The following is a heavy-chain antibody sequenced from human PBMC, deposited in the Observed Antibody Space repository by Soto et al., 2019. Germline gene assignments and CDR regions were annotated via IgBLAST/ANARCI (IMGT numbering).Heavy chain of an antibody. V-gene: IGHV4-39*01. J-gene: IGHJ6*02. CDR2: IYYSGYT. Sequence: QLQLQESGPGLVKPSETLSLTCTVSGGSISSSSYHWGWIRQPPGKGLEWTGSIYYSGYTYYNPSLKSRVPLSADTSKYQFSLKLSSLTAADTAVYYCARRVGRSWYGDYYSGMDVWGPGTTVTVSS. D-gene: IGHD6-13*01. CDR1: GGSISSSSYH. CDR3: ARRVGRSWYGDYYSGMDV.